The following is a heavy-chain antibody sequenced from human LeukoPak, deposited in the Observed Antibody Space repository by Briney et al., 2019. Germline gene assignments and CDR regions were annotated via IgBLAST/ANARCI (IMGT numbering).Heavy chain of an antibody. D-gene: IGHD6-13*01. CDR2: ISGSDGRS. V-gene: IGHV3-23*01. CDR3: AKTAGSNWSFDY. J-gene: IGHJ4*02. Sequence: PGGSLRLSCAASGFTFRNYAMSWVRQAPGKGLEWVSAISGSDGRSHYADSVKGRFTTSRDNSKNTLWLQMNSLSAEDAAVYYCAKTAGSNWSFDYWGQGTLVTVSS. CDR1: GFTFRNYA.